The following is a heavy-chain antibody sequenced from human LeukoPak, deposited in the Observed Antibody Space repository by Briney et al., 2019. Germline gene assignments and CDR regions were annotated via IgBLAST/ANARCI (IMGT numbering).Heavy chain of an antibody. V-gene: IGHV1-8*03. CDR2: MNPNSGNT. Sequence: GASVKVSCKASGYTFTSYDINWVRQATGQGLEWMGWMNPNSGNTGYAQKFQGRVTITRNTSISTAYMELSSLRSEDTAVYYCARGSKGDSSRWRWFDPWGQGTLVTVSS. D-gene: IGHD6-13*01. J-gene: IGHJ5*02. CDR1: GYTFTSYD. CDR3: ARGSKGDSSRWRWFDP.